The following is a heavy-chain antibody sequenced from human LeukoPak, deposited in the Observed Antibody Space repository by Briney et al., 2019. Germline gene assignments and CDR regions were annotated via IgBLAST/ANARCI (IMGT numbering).Heavy chain of an antibody. V-gene: IGHV1-18*01. CDR2: ISAYNGNT. D-gene: IGHD3-3*01. Sequence: ASVKVSCKASGYTFTSYGISWVRQAPGQGLEWMGWISAYNGNTNYAQKLQGRVTMTTDTSTSTAYMELRSLRSDDTAVYYCARDRSGYYEFWSGYSTYDFDYWGQGTLVTVSS. CDR3: ARDRSGYYEFWSGYSTYDFDY. J-gene: IGHJ4*02. CDR1: GYTFTSYG.